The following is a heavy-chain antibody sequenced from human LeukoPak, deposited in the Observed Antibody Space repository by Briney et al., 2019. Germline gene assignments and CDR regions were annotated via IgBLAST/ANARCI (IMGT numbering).Heavy chain of an antibody. CDR2: IYYSGST. CDR3: ARVTGPAAAES. D-gene: IGHD6-13*01. CDR1: GGSISSYY. J-gene: IGHJ4*02. V-gene: IGHV4-59*01. Sequence: SETLSLTCTVSGGSISSYYWSWMRQPPGKGLEWIGYIYYSGSTNYNPSLKSRVTISVDTSKNQFSLKLSSVTAADTAVYYCARVTGPAAAESWGQGSLVTVSS.